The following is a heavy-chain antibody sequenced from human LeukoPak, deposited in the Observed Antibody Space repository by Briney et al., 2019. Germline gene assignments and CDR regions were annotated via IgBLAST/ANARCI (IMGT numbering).Heavy chain of an antibody. CDR2: ISLAGQT. D-gene: IGHD4/OR15-4a*01. V-gene: IGHV4-4*02. J-gene: IGHJ4*02. CDR1: GGSISGTNW. CDR3: ARKVRPDYSRFDY. Sequence: SGTLSLTCGVSGGSISGTNWWSWVRQPPGQGLEWIGEISLAGQTNYNPSLNGRVTISVDTSKNQFSLKLSSVTAADTAVYYCARKVRPDYSRFDYWGRETLVTVSS.